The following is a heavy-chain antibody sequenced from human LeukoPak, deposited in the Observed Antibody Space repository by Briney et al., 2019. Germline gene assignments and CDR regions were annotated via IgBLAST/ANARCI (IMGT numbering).Heavy chain of an antibody. D-gene: IGHD2-15*01. Sequence: ASVNPSSKVSGYTFTVYYMHCVRQAPGPRLEAMGGINPNNGGANYAQQFQGRDTMTRDTSIRTAYMELSRLRSDDTAAYYCARGRSWGIVVVVAAYTIFDYWGEGTLVTVST. V-gene: IGHV1-2*02. CDR2: INPNNGGA. CDR3: ARGRSWGIVVVVAAYTIFDY. CDR1: GYTFTVYY. J-gene: IGHJ4*02.